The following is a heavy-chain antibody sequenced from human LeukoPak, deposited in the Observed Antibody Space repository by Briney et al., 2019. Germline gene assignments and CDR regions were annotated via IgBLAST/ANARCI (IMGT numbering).Heavy chain of an antibody. D-gene: IGHD6-13*01. Sequence: SETLSLTCTVSGGSISSYYWSWIRQPPGKGLEWIGYIYYSGSTNYNPSLKSRLTISVDTSKNQSSLKLTSVTAADTAVYYCSRATSSWRPFDYWGQGALVTVSS. CDR2: IYYSGST. CDR3: SRATSSWRPFDY. CDR1: GGSISSYY. J-gene: IGHJ4*02. V-gene: IGHV4-59*01.